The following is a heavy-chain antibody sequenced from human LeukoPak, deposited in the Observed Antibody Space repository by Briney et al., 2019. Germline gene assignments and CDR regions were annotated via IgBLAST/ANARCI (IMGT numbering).Heavy chain of an antibody. D-gene: IGHD2/OR15-2a*01. CDR2: IIPMIGKP. CDR3: ARDGCSTTFCNTNWFDP. Sequence: SVKVSCKVLGGTFRTHAISWVRQAPGQGFEWVGGIIPMIGKPHYAQQLQGRITITTDESTSAVHMELSSLRSEDTAVYFCARDGCSTTFCNTNWFDPWGQGTLVTVSS. CDR1: GGTFRTHA. J-gene: IGHJ5*02. V-gene: IGHV1-69*05.